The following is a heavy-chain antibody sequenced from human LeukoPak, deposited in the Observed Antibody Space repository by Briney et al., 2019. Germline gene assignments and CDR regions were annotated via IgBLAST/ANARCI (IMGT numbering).Heavy chain of an antibody. CDR3: ARWGDSSTYPPY. V-gene: IGHV3-48*03. CDR2: ISPTGSTI. D-gene: IGHD2/OR15-2a*01. Sequence: GGSPRLSCAASGFTFSSFEMNWVRQAPGKGLEWLSYISPTGSTIYYADSVKGRFTISRDNAKNSLYLQMNSLRAEDTAVYYCARWGDSSTYPPYWGQGTLVTVSA. CDR1: GFTFSSFE. J-gene: IGHJ4*02.